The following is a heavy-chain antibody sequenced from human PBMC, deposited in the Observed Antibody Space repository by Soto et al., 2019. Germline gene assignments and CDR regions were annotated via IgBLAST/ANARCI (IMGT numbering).Heavy chain of an antibody. V-gene: IGHV1-18*01. CDR3: ARDKGDGSGSQDGY. J-gene: IGHJ4*02. D-gene: IGHD3-10*01. CDR1: GYTFTSYG. CDR2: ISAYNGNT. Sequence: QVQLVQSGAEVKKPGASVKVSCKASGYTFTSYGISWVRQAPGQGLEWMGWISAYNGNTNYAQKLQGRVNMTTDTSTRTAYMELRGLRADDTAGYSFARDKGDGSGSQDGYCGQGTLGTVSS.